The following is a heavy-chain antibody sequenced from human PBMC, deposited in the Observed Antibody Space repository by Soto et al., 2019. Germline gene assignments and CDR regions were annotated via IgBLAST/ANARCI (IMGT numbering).Heavy chain of an antibody. Sequence: EVQLVESGGGLVQPGRSLRLSCAASGFTFDDYAMHWVLQAPGKGLDWVSGISWNSGSIGYAESVKGRFTISRDNAKNSLYQQMNRLRAEDTALYYCAKDGGDCSGGSCYSFYYYRDVWGKGTTVTVSS. D-gene: IGHD2-15*01. CDR2: ISWNSGSI. V-gene: IGHV3-9*01. CDR1: GFTFDDYA. J-gene: IGHJ6*03. CDR3: AKDGGDCSGGSCYSFYYYRDV.